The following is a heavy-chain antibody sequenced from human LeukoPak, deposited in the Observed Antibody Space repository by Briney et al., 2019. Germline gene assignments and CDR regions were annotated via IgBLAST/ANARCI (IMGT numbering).Heavy chain of an antibody. Sequence: PGGSLRLSCAASGFTFSSYGMHWVRQAPGKGLEWVAVIWYDGSNKYYADSVKGRFTISRDNSKNTLYLQMNSLRAEDTAVYYCARSGYYDSFGAFDIWGQGTMVTVSS. J-gene: IGHJ3*02. CDR3: ARSGYYDSFGAFDI. CDR2: IWYDGSNK. V-gene: IGHV3-33*01. D-gene: IGHD3-22*01. CDR1: GFTFSSYG.